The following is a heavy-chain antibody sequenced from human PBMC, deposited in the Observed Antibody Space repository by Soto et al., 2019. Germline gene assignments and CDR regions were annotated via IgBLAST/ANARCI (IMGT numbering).Heavy chain of an antibody. CDR1: GFSLSTSGVG. CDR2: IYWDGDK. J-gene: IGHJ4*02. V-gene: IGHV2-5*02. CDR3: AHSLHDSGTYYIPYFDH. D-gene: IGHD3-10*01. Sequence: QITLKESGPTLVKPTQTLTLTCTFSGFSLSTSGVGVAWIRQPPGQALEWLALIYWDGDKRYSPSLKSRLTITQDTSKNHVVLTMTNMDPVDTATYYCAHSLHDSGTYYIPYFDHWGQGTLVTVSS.